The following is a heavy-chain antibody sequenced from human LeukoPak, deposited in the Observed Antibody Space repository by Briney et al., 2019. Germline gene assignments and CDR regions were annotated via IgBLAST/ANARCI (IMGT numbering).Heavy chain of an antibody. Sequence: GGSLRLSCAASGFTFSHYGMHWVRQAPGKGLEWVAVIWYDGSYKYYADSVKGRFTISRDTSKNTLYLQMNNLRAEDTAVYYCVGLFDIWGKGTMVIVSS. CDR2: IWYDGSYK. CDR1: GFTFSHYG. V-gene: IGHV3-33*08. CDR3: VGLFDI. J-gene: IGHJ3*02.